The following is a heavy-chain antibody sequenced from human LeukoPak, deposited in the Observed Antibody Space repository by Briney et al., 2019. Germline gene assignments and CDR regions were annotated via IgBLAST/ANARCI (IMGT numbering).Heavy chain of an antibody. Sequence: VSGPTLVNPTQTLTLTCTFSGFSLSTSGMCVSWIRQPPGKALEWLARIDWDDDKYYNTSLKTRLTISKDTSKNQVVLTMTNMDSVDTATYYCARTDSNGYYSDYWGQGTLVTVSS. CDR1: GFSLSTSGMC. CDR3: ARTDSNGYYSDY. V-gene: IGHV2-70*11. D-gene: IGHD3-22*01. CDR2: IDWDDDK. J-gene: IGHJ4*02.